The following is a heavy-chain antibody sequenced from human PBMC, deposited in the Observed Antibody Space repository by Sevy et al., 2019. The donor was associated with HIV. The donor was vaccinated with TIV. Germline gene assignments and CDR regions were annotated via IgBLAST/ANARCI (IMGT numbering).Heavy chain of an antibody. CDR1: GYTFTGYY. CDR2: INPNSGGT. CDR3: ARDLRRWGNAPPLDY. D-gene: IGHD3-16*01. J-gene: IGHJ4*02. V-gene: IGHV1-2*02. Sequence: ASVKVSCKASGYTFTGYYMHWVRQAPGQGLEWMGWINPNSGGTNYAQKFQGRVTMTRDTSISTAYMERSRLRSDDTAVYYCARDLRRWGNAPPLDYWGQGTLVTVSS.